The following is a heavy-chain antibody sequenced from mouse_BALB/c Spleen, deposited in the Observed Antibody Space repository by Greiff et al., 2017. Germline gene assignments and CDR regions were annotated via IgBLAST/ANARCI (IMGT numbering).Heavy chain of an antibody. CDR2: IYPSDSYT. CDR1: GYTFTSYW. J-gene: IGHJ4*01. CDR3: TRYYGSLDAMDY. Sequence: QVQLQQPGAELVRPGASVKLSCKASGYTFTSYWINWVKQRPGQGLEWIGNIYPSDSYTNYNQKFKDKATLTVDKSSSTAYMQLSSPTSEDSAVYYCTRYYGSLDAMDYWGQGTSVTVSS. V-gene: IGHV1-69*02. D-gene: IGHD1-1*01.